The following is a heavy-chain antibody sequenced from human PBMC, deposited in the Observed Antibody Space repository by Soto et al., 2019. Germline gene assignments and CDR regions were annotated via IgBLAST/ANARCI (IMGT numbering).Heavy chain of an antibody. CDR2: IYYTGLT. Sequence: PSETLSLTCTVSGGSISSYYWSWIRQPPGKGLEWVGYIYYTGLTNYNPSLKSRVTISVDTSKNQFSLKLSSVTAADTAVYYCARGLAYGDYRMDYWGQGTLVTVSS. CDR3: ARGLAYGDYRMDY. V-gene: IGHV4-59*12. D-gene: IGHD4-17*01. J-gene: IGHJ4*02. CDR1: GGSISSYY.